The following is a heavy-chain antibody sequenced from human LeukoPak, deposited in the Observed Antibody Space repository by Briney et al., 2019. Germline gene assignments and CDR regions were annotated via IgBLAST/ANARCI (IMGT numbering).Heavy chain of an antibody. J-gene: IGHJ4*02. D-gene: IGHD3-3*01. V-gene: IGHV3-21*01. CDR1: GFTFSSYS. Sequence: GGSLRLSCAASGFTFSSYSMNWVRQAPGKGLEWVSSISSSSSYIYYADSVKGRFTISRDNAKNSLYLQMNSLRAEDTAVYYCASFGVEGITIFGVVPSPSWGQGTLVTVSS. CDR2: ISSSSSYI. CDR3: ASFGVEGITIFGVVPSPS.